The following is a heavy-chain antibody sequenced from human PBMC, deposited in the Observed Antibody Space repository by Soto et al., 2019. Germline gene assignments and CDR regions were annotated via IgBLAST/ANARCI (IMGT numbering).Heavy chain of an antibody. V-gene: IGHV1-2*04. CDR2: INPNSGGT. D-gene: IGHD3-22*01. J-gene: IGHJ6*02. CDR3: AAINYYDSLAHWRYYYYGMDV. Sequence: ASVKVSCKASGYTFTGYYMHWVRQAPGQGLEWMGWINPNSGGTNYAQKFQGWVTMTRDTSISTAYMELSRLRSDDTAVYYCAAINYYDSLAHWRYYYYGMDVWGQGTTVTVSS. CDR1: GYTFTGYY.